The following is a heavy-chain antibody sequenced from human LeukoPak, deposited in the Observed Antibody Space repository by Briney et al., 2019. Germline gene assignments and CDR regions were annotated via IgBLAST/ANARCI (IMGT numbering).Heavy chain of an antibody. CDR2: ISWNSGSI. D-gene: IGHD6-19*01. CDR1: GFTFDDYA. Sequence: GGSLRLSCAASGFTFDDYAMHWVRQAPGKGLEWVSGISWNSGSIGYADSVKGRFTISRDNAKNSLYLQMNSLRAEDTALYYCATSSGWYVSAFDYWGQGTLDAVSS. CDR3: ATSSGWYVSAFDY. J-gene: IGHJ4*02. V-gene: IGHV3-9*01.